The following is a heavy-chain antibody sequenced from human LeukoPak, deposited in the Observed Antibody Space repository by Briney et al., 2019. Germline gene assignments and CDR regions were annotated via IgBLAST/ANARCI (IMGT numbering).Heavy chain of an antibody. CDR2: IFYSGST. Sequence: SETLSLTCAVSGGSISRSNWWSWIRQPPGKGLEWIGYIFYSGSTNYSPSLKSRVTISVDTSKNQFSLKLSSVTAADTAVYYCARDSDYGGNAYWGQGTLVTVSS. CDR1: GGSISRSNW. J-gene: IGHJ4*02. V-gene: IGHV4-59*12. D-gene: IGHD4-23*01. CDR3: ARDSDYGGNAY.